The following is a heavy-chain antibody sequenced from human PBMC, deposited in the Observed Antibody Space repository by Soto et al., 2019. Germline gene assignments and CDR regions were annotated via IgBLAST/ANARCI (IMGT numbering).Heavy chain of an antibody. CDR3: VKDRDYDPSPRVDE. CDR2: LSWNSGIT. J-gene: IGHJ4*02. V-gene: IGHV3-9*01. Sequence: PGGSLRLSCAVSGFSFDDYAMHWVRQTPGKGLEWVAGLSWNSGITGYADSVKGRFTISRDNAKNSLYLQMNSLRVEDTALYYCVKDRDYDPSPRVDEWGQGSLVTGSS. CDR1: GFSFDDYA. D-gene: IGHD3-22*01.